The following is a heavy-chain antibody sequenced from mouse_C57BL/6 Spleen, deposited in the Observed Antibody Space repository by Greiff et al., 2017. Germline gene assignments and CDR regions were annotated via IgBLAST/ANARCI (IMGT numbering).Heavy chain of an antibody. J-gene: IGHJ4*01. CDR1: GFTFSSYA. CDR2: ISSGGDYI. Sequence: EVQLVESGEGLVKPGGSLKLSCAASGFTFSSYAMSWVRQTPEKRLEWVAYISSGGDYIYYADTVEGRFTISRDNARNTLYLQMSSLKSEDTAMYYCTSVVAGDYAMDYWGQGTSVTVSS. CDR3: TSVVAGDYAMDY. V-gene: IGHV5-9-1*02. D-gene: IGHD1-1*01.